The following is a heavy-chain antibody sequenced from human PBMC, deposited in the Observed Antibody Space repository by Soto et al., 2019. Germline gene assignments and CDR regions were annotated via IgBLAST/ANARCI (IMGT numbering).Heavy chain of an antibody. J-gene: IGHJ4*02. CDR3: ATFEPIGRKASTYIPDY. Sequence: SVKVSFKAPRGTFISYAISWVRQAPGQGLEWMGGIIPIFGTTNYAQMFQGRVAMTADPATSTAYMELSSLRSEDTAVYYCATFEPIGRKASTYIPDYWGQGTLVTVSS. D-gene: IGHD2-2*02. CDR2: IIPIFGTT. V-gene: IGHV1-69*13. CDR1: RGTFISYA.